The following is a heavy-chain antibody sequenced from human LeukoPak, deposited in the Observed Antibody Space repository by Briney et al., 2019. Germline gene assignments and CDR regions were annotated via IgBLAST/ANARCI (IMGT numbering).Heavy chain of an antibody. J-gene: IGHJ4*02. D-gene: IGHD5-12*01. CDR2: ISPTGSTT. V-gene: IGHV3-74*01. CDR3: ARDPPTSNRYSGYDWHY. Sequence: GGSLRLSCAASGFSFSGHWMHWARQLPGKGLVWVSRISPTGSTTSYADSVKGRFTVSRDNAKNTLYLQVNNLRAEDTAVYYCARDPPTSNRYSGYDWHYWGQGTLVTVSS. CDR1: GFSFSGHW.